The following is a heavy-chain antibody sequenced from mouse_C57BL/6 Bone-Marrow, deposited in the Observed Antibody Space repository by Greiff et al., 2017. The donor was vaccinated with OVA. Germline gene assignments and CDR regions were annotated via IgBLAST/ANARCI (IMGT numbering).Heavy chain of an antibody. Sequence: QVQLQQPGAELVMPGASVKLSCKASGYTFPSYWMHWVKQRPGQGLEWIGEIDPSDSYTNYNQKFKGKSTLTVDKSSSTAYMQLSSLTSEDSAVYSGARERNGYYYFGNLSQGATLTVSS. V-gene: IGHV1-69*01. CDR3: ARERNGYYYFGN. J-gene: IGHJ2*01. CDR1: GYTFPSYW. CDR2: IDPSDSYT. D-gene: IGHD2-3*01.